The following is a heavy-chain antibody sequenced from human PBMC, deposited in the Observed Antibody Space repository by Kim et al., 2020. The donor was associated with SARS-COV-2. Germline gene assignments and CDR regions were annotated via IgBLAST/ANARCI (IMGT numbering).Heavy chain of an antibody. CDR3: AKDLEGYYYDSSGYLEPGGDY. CDR2: IWYDGSNK. D-gene: IGHD3-22*01. Sequence: GGSLRLSCAASGFTFSSYAMHWVRQAPGKGLEWVAVIWYDGSNKYYADSVKGRFTISRDNSKNTLYLQMNSLRAEDTAVYYCAKDLEGYYYDSSGYLEPGGDYWGQGTLVPVSS. V-gene: IGHV3-33*06. J-gene: IGHJ4*02. CDR1: GFTFSSYA.